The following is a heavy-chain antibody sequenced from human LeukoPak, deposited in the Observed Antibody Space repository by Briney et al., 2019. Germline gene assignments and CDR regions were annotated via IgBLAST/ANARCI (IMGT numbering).Heavy chain of an antibody. CDR2: FDPGDGET. J-gene: IGHJ4*02. V-gene: IGHV1-24*01. Sequence: ASVTVSCKVSVYTLTELSMHWVRQAPGKGLEWMGGFDPGDGETIYAQKFQGRVTMTEDTSTDTAYMELSSLRSEDTAVYYCATVVRLRYFDWLLYPPFDYWGQGTLVTVSS. CDR3: ATVVRLRYFDWLLYPPFDY. D-gene: IGHD3-9*01. CDR1: VYTLTELS.